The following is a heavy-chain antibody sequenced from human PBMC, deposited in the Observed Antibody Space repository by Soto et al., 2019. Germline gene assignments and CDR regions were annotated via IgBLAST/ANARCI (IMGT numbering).Heavy chain of an antibody. CDR2: ISYDGSNK. D-gene: IGHD6-25*01. Sequence: PGGSLRLSCAASGFTFSSYAMHWVRQAPGKGLEWVAVISYDGSNKYYADSVKGRFTISRDNSKNTLYLQMNSLRAEDTAVYYCAKSAAGAWSFGYWGQGTLVTVPQ. V-gene: IGHV3-30-3*01. CDR3: AKSAAGAWSFGY. CDR1: GFTFSSYA. J-gene: IGHJ4*02.